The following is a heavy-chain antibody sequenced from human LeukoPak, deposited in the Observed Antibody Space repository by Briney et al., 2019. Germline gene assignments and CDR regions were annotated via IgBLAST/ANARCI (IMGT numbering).Heavy chain of an antibody. CDR2: INPNSGGT. Sequence: GASVKVSCKASGYTFTGYYMHWVRQAPGQGLEWMGWINPNSGGTNYAQKFQGRVTMTRDTSISTAYMELSRLRSDDTAVYYCARIRGVGSGWYQRPGVLYYFDYWGQGTLVTVSS. D-gene: IGHD6-19*01. J-gene: IGHJ4*02. CDR1: GYTFTGYY. CDR3: ARIRGVGSGWYQRPGVLYYFDY. V-gene: IGHV1-2*02.